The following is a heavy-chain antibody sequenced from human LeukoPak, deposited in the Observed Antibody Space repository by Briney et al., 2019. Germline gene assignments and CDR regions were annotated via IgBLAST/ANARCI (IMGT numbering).Heavy chain of an antibody. V-gene: IGHV4-4*07. CDR2: IYTSGST. CDR3: ARDGRYYYGSGSSTHDAFDI. J-gene: IGHJ3*02. Sequence: PSETLSLTCTVSGGSISSHYWSWIRQPAGKGLEWIGRIYTSGSTNYNPSLKSRVTMSVDTSKNQFSLKLSSVTAADTAVYYCARDGRYYYGSGSSTHDAFDIWGQGTMVTVSS. D-gene: IGHD3-10*01. CDR1: GGSISSHY.